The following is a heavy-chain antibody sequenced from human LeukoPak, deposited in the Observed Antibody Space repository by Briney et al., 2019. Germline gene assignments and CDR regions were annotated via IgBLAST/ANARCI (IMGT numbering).Heavy chain of an antibody. V-gene: IGHV1-18*01. J-gene: IGHJ6*03. Sequence: ASVKVSCKASGYTFTSYGISWVRQAPGQGLEWMGWISAYNGNTNYAQKLQGRVTMTTDTSTSTAYMELRSLRSDDTAVYYCARVGPLRSFDWLPILYYYYYYMPVLTKVTTV. CDR1: GYTFTSYG. D-gene: IGHD3-9*01. CDR3: ARVGPLRSFDWLPILYYYYYYMPV. CDR2: ISAYNGNT.